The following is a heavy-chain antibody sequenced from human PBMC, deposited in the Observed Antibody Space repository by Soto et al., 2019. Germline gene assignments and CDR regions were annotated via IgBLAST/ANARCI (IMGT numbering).Heavy chain of an antibody. Sequence: EVQLVETGGGLIQPGGSLRLSCAASGLTVSSMSWVRQAPGKGLEWVSVIYSGGSTHYADSVKGRFTISRDNSKNNLYLQMNSLRAEDTAVYYCAQTSVGPVDNWGQGTLVTVSS. D-gene: IGHD1-26*01. V-gene: IGHV3-53*02. CDR2: IYSGGST. J-gene: IGHJ4*02. CDR3: AQTSVGPVDN. CDR1: GLTVSS.